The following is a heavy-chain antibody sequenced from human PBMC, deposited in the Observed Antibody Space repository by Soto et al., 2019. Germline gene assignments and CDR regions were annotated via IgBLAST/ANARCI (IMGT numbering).Heavy chain of an antibody. CDR2: IYYTGST. CDR1: GGSMSSNY. Sequence: KPSETLSLTCPVSGGSMSSNYWTWIRQSPGKGLEWSGYIYYTGSTNYNTTLKSRVTISLDTAKNQFSLRLTSVTSADTAVYYCARGGSSGDFFDYWGQGAQVTVSS. CDR3: ARGGSSGDFFDY. D-gene: IGHD4-17*01. V-gene: IGHV4-59*01. J-gene: IGHJ4*02.